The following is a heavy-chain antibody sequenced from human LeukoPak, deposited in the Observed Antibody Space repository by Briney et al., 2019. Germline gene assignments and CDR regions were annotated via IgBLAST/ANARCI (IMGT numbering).Heavy chain of an antibody. D-gene: IGHD6-13*01. CDR3: VGKRDSSSWVDY. V-gene: IGHV5-51*01. CDR2: IYPGDSDT. Sequence: GESLKISCKGSGYSFTSHWIGWVRQMPGKGLGWMGIIYPGDSDTRYSPSFQGQVTISADKSITTAYLQWSSLKASDTAMYYCVGKRDSSSWVDYWGRGTLVTASS. J-gene: IGHJ4*02. CDR1: GYSFTSHW.